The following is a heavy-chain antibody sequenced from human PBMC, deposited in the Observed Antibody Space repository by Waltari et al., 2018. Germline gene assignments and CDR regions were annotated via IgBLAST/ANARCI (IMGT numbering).Heavy chain of an antibody. V-gene: IGHV1-69*05. J-gene: IGHJ6*02. Sequence: QVQLVQSGAEVKKPGSSVKVSCKASGGTFSSYAISWVRQAPGQGLEWMGGIIPIFGTANYAQKFQGRVTITTDESTSTDYMELSSLRSEDTAVYYCARHQEGVIIHYYYGMDVWGQGTTVTVSS. D-gene: IGHD3-10*01. CDR1: GGTFSSYA. CDR3: ARHQEGVIIHYYYGMDV. CDR2: IIPIFGTA.